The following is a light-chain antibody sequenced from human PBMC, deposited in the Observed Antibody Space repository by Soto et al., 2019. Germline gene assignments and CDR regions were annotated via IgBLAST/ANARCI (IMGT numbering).Light chain of an antibody. V-gene: IGKV3-11*01. J-gene: IGKJ5*01. CDR3: QQRSNWPIT. CDR1: RSVSSY. Sequence: IVLTESTATLSLAPGESATLSCRATRSVSSYLAWYQQKPGQAPRLLIYDASSRPTDIPARFSGSGSGTDFTLTISSREPEDFALYYCQQRSNWPITCGQGTRLE. CDR2: DAS.